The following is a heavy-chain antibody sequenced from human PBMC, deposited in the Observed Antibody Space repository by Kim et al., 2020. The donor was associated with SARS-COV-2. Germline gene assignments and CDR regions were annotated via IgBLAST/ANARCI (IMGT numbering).Heavy chain of an antibody. D-gene: IGHD3-3*01. J-gene: IGHJ3*02. V-gene: IGHV3-33*01. CDR2: IWYDGSNK. Sequence: GGSLRLSCAASGFTFSSYGMHWVRQAPGKGLEWVAVIWYDGSNKYYADSVKGRFTISRDNSKNTLYLQMNSLRAEDTAVYYCARDATYYDFWSGYSSRAFDIWGQGTMVTVSS. CDR1: GFTFSSYG. CDR3: ARDATYYDFWSGYSSRAFDI.